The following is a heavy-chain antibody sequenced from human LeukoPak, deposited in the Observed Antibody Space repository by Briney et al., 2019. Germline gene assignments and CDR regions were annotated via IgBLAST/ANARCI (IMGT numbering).Heavy chain of an antibody. D-gene: IGHD3-10*01. CDR3: ATTPRGFGEKYFQH. CDR2: IYYTGST. V-gene: IGHV4-59*01. J-gene: IGHJ1*01. CDR1: GDSISSYY. Sequence: CETLSLTCTVSGDSISSYYCSWIRQPPGKELECVGYIYYTGSTNYNPSLKSRVTMSVDTSKIQLSMRHSSVTAADTAVYYCATTPRGFGEKYFQHWGQGTLVTVSS.